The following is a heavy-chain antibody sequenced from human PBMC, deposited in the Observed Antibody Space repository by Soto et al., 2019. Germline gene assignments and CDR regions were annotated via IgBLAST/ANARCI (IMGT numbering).Heavy chain of an antibody. V-gene: IGHV4-61*01. Sequence: SETLSLTCTASGGSVSSGSYYWSWIRQPPGKGLEWIGYIYYSGSTNYNPSLKSRVTISVDTSKNQFSLKLSSVTAADTAVYYCARRGDFWSGYPYDYWGQGTLVTVSS. CDR3: ARRGDFWSGYPYDY. D-gene: IGHD3-3*01. CDR2: IYYSGST. J-gene: IGHJ4*02. CDR1: GGSVSSGSYY.